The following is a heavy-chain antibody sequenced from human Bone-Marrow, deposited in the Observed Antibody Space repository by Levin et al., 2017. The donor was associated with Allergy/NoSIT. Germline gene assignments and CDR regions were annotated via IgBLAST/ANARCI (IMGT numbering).Heavy chain of an antibody. CDR1: KFTFSTYA. J-gene: IGHJ3*02. CDR3: ARDAVGDSRELSAFDI. CDR2: ISYDGLKR. V-gene: IGHV3-30*03. D-gene: IGHD3-22*01. Sequence: HAGGSLRLSCAASKFTFSTYAMHWVRQAPGKGLEWVAAISYDGLKRYNADSMKGRFTVSRDNSKNTLYLHMTSLRPEDTAVYFCARDAVGDSRELSAFDIWGQGTTVTVSP.